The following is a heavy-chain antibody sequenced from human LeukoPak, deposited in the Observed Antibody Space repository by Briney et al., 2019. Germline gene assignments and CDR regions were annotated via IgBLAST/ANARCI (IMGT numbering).Heavy chain of an antibody. Sequence: GGSLRLSCAASGFTFSSYAMHWVRQAPGEGLEWGAVISYDGSNKYYADSVKGRFTISRDNAKNSLYLQMNSLRAEDTAVYYCAREESYYDSSGLRPRNWYFDLWGRGTLVTVSS. V-gene: IGHV3-30-3*01. CDR2: ISYDGSNK. D-gene: IGHD3-22*01. CDR3: AREESYYDSSGLRPRNWYFDL. CDR1: GFTFSSYA. J-gene: IGHJ2*01.